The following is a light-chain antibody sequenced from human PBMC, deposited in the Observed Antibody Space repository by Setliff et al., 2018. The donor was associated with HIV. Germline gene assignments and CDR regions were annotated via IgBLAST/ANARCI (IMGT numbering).Light chain of an antibody. J-gene: IGLJ1*01. CDR3: QSYDKSLTGSAV. CDR1: SSNIGAGFD. V-gene: IGLV1-40*01. Sequence: QSVLAQPPSVSGAPGQRVTMSCTGSSSNIGAGFDVHWYQHLPGKAPKLLIYDNTNRPSGVPDRFPGSKSGTSASLAITGLQAEDEADYYCQSYDKSLTGSAVFGTGTKVTVL. CDR2: DNT.